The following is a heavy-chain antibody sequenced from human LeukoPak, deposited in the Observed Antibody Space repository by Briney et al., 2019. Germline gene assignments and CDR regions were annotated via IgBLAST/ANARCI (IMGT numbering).Heavy chain of an antibody. CDR1: GGSISSGDYY. V-gene: IGHV4-30-4*01. D-gene: IGHD3-10*01. CDR3: ARDPKYYYGSGSSPHWV. Sequence: SQTLSLTCTVSGGSISSGDYYWSWIRQPPGKGLEWNGYIYYSGSTYYNPSLKSRVTISVDTSKNQFSLKLSSVTAADTAVYYCARDPKYYYGSGSSPHWVWGQGTTVTVSS. CDR2: IYYSGST. J-gene: IGHJ6*02.